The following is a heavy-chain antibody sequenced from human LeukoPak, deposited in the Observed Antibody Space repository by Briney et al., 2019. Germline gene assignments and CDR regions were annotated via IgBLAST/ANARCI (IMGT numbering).Heavy chain of an antibody. CDR2: ISSSSSYI. J-gene: IGHJ4*02. V-gene: IGHV3-21*01. Sequence: GGSLRLSCAASGFTFSSYSMNWVRQAPGKGLEWVSSISSSSSYIYYADSVKGRFTISRDNAKNPLYLQMNSLRAEDTAVYYCARESMKHSSGWFDYWGQGTLVTVSS. CDR3: ARESMKHSSGWFDY. D-gene: IGHD6-19*01. CDR1: GFTFSSYS.